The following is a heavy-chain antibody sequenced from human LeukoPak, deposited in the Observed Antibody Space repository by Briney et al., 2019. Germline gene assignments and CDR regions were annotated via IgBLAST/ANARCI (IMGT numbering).Heavy chain of an antibody. CDR1: GYTFTSNY. CDR2: ISPSGGST. Sequence: ALVKVSCKAFGYTFTSNYMHWVRQAPGQGPEWMGVISPSGGSTTYAQKFQGRVTLTRDKSISTAYLQWSSLKASDTAMYYCARQEYSGSHWGFDYWGQGTLVTVSS. V-gene: IGHV1-46*01. CDR3: ARQEYSGSHWGFDY. D-gene: IGHD1-26*01. J-gene: IGHJ4*02.